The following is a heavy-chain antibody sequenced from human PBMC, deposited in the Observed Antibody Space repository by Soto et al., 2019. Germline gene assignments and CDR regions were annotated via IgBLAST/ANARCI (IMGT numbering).Heavy chain of an antibody. CDR2: ISSGSAYI. CDR1: TFSMYS. V-gene: IGHV3-21*06. D-gene: IGHD1-26*01. J-gene: IGHJ5*02. Sequence: EVQGVESWGGLVKPGGSLRLSCTFTFSMYSMNWVRQAPGKGLEWVASISSGSAYINYAESVKGRFTISRDNAKNSLHLQMNRLRAEDTAIYHCARDQGGSYDSWFDPWGQGTLVTVSS. CDR3: ARDQGGSYDSWFDP.